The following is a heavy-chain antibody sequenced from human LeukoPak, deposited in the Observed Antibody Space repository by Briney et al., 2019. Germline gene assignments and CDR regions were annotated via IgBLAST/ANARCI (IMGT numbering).Heavy chain of an antibody. CDR3: ARGYRTTRLDAFDI. Sequence: GGSLRLSCAASGFTFSSYWKSWVRQAPGKGLEWVANIKQDGSEKYYVDSVKGRFTISRDNAKNSLYLQMNSLRAEDTAVYYRARGYRTTRLDAFDIWGQGTMVTVSS. CDR2: IKQDGSEK. V-gene: IGHV3-7*01. D-gene: IGHD2-8*01. CDR1: GFTFSSYW. J-gene: IGHJ3*02.